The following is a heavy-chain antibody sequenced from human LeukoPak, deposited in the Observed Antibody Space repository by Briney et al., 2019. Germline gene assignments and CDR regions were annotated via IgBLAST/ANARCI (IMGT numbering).Heavy chain of an antibody. CDR1: GGTFSNYA. CDR3: ARDFHYSGSGSYYNRAFDI. Sequence: SVKVSCKASGGTFSNYAISWVRQAPGQGLEWMGGIIPIFGTGNYAQKFQGRVAITADESTSTAYMELSSLRSEDTAVYFCARDFHYSGSGSYYNRAFDIWGQGTVVTVSS. V-gene: IGHV1-69*13. J-gene: IGHJ3*02. CDR2: IIPIFGTG. D-gene: IGHD3-10*01.